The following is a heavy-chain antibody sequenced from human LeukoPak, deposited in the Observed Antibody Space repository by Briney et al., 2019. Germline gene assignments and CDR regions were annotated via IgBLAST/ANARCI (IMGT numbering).Heavy chain of an antibody. D-gene: IGHD3-3*01. CDR1: GFTFSSYA. Sequence: GSLRLSCAASGFTFSSYAMSWVRQAPGKGLEWVSAISGSGGSTYYADSVKGRFTISRDNSKNTLYLQMNSLRAEDTAVYYCAKDASYYDFWSGLNWFDPWGQGTLVTVSS. CDR2: ISGSGGST. CDR3: AKDASYYDFWSGLNWFDP. J-gene: IGHJ5*02. V-gene: IGHV3-23*01.